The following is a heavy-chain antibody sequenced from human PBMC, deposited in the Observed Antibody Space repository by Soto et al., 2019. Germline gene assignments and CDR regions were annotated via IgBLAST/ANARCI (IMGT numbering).Heavy chain of an antibody. Sequence: QVQLVESGGGVVQPGRSLRLSCAASGFTFSSCGMHWVRQSPGKGLECVAVIWYDGSNKYYADSVKGRFTISRDNSKNTLYLQMNSLRAEDTAVYYCATPDSSGYYYDTSEYFQHWGQGTLVTVSS. CDR1: GFTFSSCG. CDR2: IWYDGSNK. D-gene: IGHD3-22*01. CDR3: ATPDSSGYYYDTSEYFQH. J-gene: IGHJ1*01. V-gene: IGHV3-33*01.